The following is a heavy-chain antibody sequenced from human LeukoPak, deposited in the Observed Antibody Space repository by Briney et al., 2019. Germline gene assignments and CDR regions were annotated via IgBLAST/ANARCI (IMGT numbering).Heavy chain of an antibody. Sequence: ASVKVSCKASGYTFTSYAMNWVRQAPGQGLEWMGWINPNSGGTNYAQKFQGRVTMTRDTSISTAYMELSRLRSDDTAVYYCARGTDYYGSGSFDAFDIWGQGTMVTVSS. CDR1: GYTFTSYA. J-gene: IGHJ3*02. CDR2: INPNSGGT. CDR3: ARGTDYYGSGSFDAFDI. V-gene: IGHV1-2*02. D-gene: IGHD3-10*01.